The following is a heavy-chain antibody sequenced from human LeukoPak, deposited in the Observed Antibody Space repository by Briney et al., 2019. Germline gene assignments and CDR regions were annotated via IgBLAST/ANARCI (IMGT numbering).Heavy chain of an antibody. CDR2: IYYSGST. CDR3: ARGVGGYNLDAFDI. J-gene: IGHJ3*02. D-gene: IGHD5-24*01. CDR1: GGSFSGYY. Sequence: PSETLSLTCAVYGGSFSGYYWSWIRQPPGKGLEWIGYIYYSGSTNYNPSLKSRVTISVDTSKNQFSLKLSSVTAADTAVYYCARGVGGYNLDAFDIWGQGTMVTVSS. V-gene: IGHV4-59*01.